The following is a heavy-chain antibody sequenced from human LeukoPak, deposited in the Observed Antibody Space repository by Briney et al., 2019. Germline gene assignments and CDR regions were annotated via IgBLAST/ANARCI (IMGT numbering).Heavy chain of an antibody. V-gene: IGHV3-64*04. CDR2: INNDGGSS. J-gene: IGHJ4*02. CDR1: GFSFNKYA. CDR3: ARDQYSYAHAAH. Sequence: GGSLRLSCSASGFSFNKYAVHWVRQAPGKGLEYVSGINNDGGSSHYADSAKGRFTISRDNSKNTLHLQMNSLRAEDTAVYYCARDQYSYAHAAHWGQGTLVTVSS. D-gene: IGHD5-18*01.